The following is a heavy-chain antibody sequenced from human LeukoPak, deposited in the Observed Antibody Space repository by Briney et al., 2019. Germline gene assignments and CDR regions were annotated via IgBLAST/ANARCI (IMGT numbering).Heavy chain of an antibody. CDR3: ARRSIAAAGTEGYYYMDV. CDR2: IYYSGST. V-gene: IGHV4-39*01. J-gene: IGHJ6*03. D-gene: IGHD6-13*01. Sequence: SETLSLTCTVSGDSISSGSYYWGWIRQPPGKGLEWIGSIYYSGSTYYNPSLKSRVTISVDTSKNQFSLKLSSVTAADTAVYYCARRSIAAAGTEGYYYMDVWGKGTTVTISS. CDR1: GDSISSGSYY.